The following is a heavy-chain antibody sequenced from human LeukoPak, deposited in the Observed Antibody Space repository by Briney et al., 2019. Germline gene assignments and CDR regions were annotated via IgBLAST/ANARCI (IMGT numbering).Heavy chain of an antibody. V-gene: IGHV1-2*02. CDR3: ASIRGYSGYDHRDY. CDR2: INPNSGGT. CDR1: GFTFTTYD. Sequence: GASVKVSCKASGFTFTTYDINWVRQATGQGLEWMGWINPNSGGTNYAQKFQGRVTMTRDTSIGTAYMELSRLRSDDTAVYYCASIRGYSGYDHRDYWGQGTLVTVSS. D-gene: IGHD5-12*01. J-gene: IGHJ4*02.